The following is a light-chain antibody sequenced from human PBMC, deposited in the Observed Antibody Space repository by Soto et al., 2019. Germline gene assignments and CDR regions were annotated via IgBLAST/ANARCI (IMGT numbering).Light chain of an antibody. J-gene: IGKJ1*01. V-gene: IGKV1-5*01. CDR1: HNIERW. Sequence: DIQMTQSPSTLSTSVGDRVAITCRASHNIERWMAWYQQKPGKAPSLLIFDASTLHSGVPSRFSGSGSGTDFTLTISSLQPDDFATYYCQQFAISTTFGQGTKVDIK. CDR2: DAS. CDR3: QQFAISTT.